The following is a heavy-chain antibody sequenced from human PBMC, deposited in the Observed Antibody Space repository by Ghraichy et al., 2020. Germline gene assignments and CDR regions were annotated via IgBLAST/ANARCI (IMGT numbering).Heavy chain of an antibody. V-gene: IGHV3-21*01. Sequence: GESLNISCAASGFTFSSYSMNWVRQAPGKGLEWVSSISSSSSYIYYADSVKGRFTISRDNAKNSLYLQMNSLRAEDTAVYYCARGRRKYYYDSSGYYAAFDIWGQGTMVTVSS. D-gene: IGHD3-22*01. CDR2: ISSSSSYI. CDR3: ARGRRKYYYDSSGYYAAFDI. CDR1: GFTFSSYS. J-gene: IGHJ3*02.